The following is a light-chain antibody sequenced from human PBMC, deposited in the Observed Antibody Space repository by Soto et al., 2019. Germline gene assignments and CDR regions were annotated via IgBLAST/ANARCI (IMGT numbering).Light chain of an antibody. J-gene: IGKJ5*01. CDR1: QDINNF. Sequence: DIQMTQSPSSLSASVGDRFTITCRASQDINNFLAWFQQKPGRAPKTLIFAASRLHSGIPSRFSGSGSGTTFTLTISSLQPEDLGTYYCQHYDGYPQTFGQGTRLEI. CDR3: QHYDGYPQT. V-gene: IGKV1-16*01. CDR2: AAS.